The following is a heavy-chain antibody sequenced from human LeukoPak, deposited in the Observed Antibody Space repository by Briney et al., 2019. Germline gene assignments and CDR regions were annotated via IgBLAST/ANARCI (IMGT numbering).Heavy chain of an antibody. J-gene: IGHJ4*02. CDR2: IIPIFGTA. D-gene: IGHD4-11*01. V-gene: IGHV1-69*05. CDR1: VGTFTIYA. Sequence: VASVTVSFTASVGTFTIYAISWVRQAPGQGLEWMGGIIPIFGTANYAQKFQGRVTITTDESTTTAYMELSSLRSEDTAVYYCARVLTVTTDWGQGTLVTVSS. CDR3: ARVLTVTTD.